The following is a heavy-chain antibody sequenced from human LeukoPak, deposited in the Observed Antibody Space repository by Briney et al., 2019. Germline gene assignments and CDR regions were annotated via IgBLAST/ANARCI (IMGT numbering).Heavy chain of an antibody. V-gene: IGHV3-43*02. CDR3: AKDTRDDAFDI. CDR1: GFTFSAYA. J-gene: IGHJ3*02. Sequence: GGSLRLSCEASGFTFSAYAMTWVRQAPGQGLEWVSSIGSDNKPHYSESVKGRFAISRDNSKNSLYLQMNSLRTEDTALYYCAKDTRDDAFDIWGQGTMVTVSS. CDR2: IGSDNKP.